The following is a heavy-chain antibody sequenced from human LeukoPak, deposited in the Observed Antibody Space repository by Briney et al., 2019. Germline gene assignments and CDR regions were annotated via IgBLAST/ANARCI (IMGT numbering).Heavy chain of an antibody. D-gene: IGHD3-10*01. CDR2: ITNSGGTI. Sequence: PGGSLRLSCAASGFTFSNYGMNWVRQAPGKGLEWVSYITNSGGTIYYADSVRGRFTISRDNAKNSLYLQMNSLRGEDTALYYCASGRLGSGSYYSDYWGQGTLVTVSS. CDR3: ASGRLGSGSYYSDY. CDR1: GFTFSNYG. V-gene: IGHV3-48*03. J-gene: IGHJ4*02.